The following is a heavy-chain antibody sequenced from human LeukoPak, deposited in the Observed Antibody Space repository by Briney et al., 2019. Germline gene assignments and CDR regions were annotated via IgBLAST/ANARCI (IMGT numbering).Heavy chain of an antibody. J-gene: IGHJ6*02. CDR3: ARGREVYYGSGSYPDYYYGMDV. CDR2: IYPGDSDT. Sequence: GESLKISCKGSGYSFTSYWIGWVRQMPGKGLEWMGIIYPGDSDTRYSPSFQGQVTISADKSISTAYLQWSSLKASDTAMYYCARGREVYYGSGSYPDYYYGMDVWGQGTTVTVSS. V-gene: IGHV5-51*01. CDR1: GYSFTSYW. D-gene: IGHD3-10*01.